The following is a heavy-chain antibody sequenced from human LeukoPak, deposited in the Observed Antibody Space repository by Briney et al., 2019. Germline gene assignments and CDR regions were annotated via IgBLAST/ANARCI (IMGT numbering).Heavy chain of an antibody. Sequence: GGSLRLSCAASGFTFSSYAMHWVRQAPGKGLEWVAVTSYDGSNKYYADSVKGRFTISRDNSKNTLYLQMNSLRAEDTAVYYCARQRTDYALDYWGQGTLVTVSS. V-gene: IGHV3-30-3*01. D-gene: IGHD4-17*01. CDR1: GFTFSSYA. CDR3: ARQRTDYALDY. J-gene: IGHJ4*02. CDR2: TSYDGSNK.